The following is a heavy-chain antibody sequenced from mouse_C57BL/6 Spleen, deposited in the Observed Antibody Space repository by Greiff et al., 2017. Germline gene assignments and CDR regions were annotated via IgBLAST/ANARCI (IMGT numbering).Heavy chain of an antibody. V-gene: IGHV5-9-1*02. Sequence: EVQGVESGEGLVKPGGSLKLSCAASGFTFSSYAMSWVRQTPEKRLEWVAYISSGGDYIYYADTVKGRFTISRDNARNTLYLQMSSLKSEDTAMYYCTRDGLLSGGLAYWGQGTLVTVSA. J-gene: IGHJ3*01. D-gene: IGHD2-1*01. CDR2: ISSGGDYI. CDR1: GFTFSSYA. CDR3: TRDGLLSGGLAY.